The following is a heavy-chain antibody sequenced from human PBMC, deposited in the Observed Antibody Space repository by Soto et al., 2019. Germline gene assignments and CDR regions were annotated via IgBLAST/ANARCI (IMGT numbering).Heavy chain of an antibody. CDR2: ISSSSSYI. J-gene: IGHJ4*02. Sequence: KPGGSLRLSCAASGFTFSSYSMNWVRQAPGKGLEWVSSISSSSSYIYYADSVKGRFTISRDNAKNSLYLQMNSLRAEDTAVYYCARDQHYYDSSGYYPIDYWGQGTLVTVSS. CDR1: GFTFSSYS. D-gene: IGHD3-22*01. V-gene: IGHV3-21*01. CDR3: ARDQHYYDSSGYYPIDY.